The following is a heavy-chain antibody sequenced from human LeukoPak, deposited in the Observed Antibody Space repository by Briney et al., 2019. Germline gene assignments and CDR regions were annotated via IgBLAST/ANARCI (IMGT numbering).Heavy chain of an antibody. J-gene: IGHJ5*01. D-gene: IGHD1-26*01. Sequence: PGGSLRLSCAASGFTFSGYWMHWVRQAPGKGLVWVSRINSDGSTTNYADSVRGRFTISRDNAKNTLYLQMNSLRAEDTAVYYCARVIVGATNWFDSWGQGTLVTVSS. CDR1: GFTFSGYW. CDR3: ARVIVGATNWFDS. CDR2: INSDGSTT. V-gene: IGHV3-74*01.